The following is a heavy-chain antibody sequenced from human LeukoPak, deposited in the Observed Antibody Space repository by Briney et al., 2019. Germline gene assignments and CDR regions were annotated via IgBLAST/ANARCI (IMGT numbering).Heavy chain of an antibody. D-gene: IGHD6-6*01. Sequence: SETLSLTCAVYGGSFSGYYWSWIRQPPGKGLERIGEINHSGSTNYNPSLKSRVTISVDTSKNQFSLKLSSVTAADTAVYYCARGLDGSSSGYWGQGTLVTVSS. J-gene: IGHJ4*02. CDR2: INHSGST. V-gene: IGHV4-34*01. CDR3: ARGLDGSSSGY. CDR1: GGSFSGYY.